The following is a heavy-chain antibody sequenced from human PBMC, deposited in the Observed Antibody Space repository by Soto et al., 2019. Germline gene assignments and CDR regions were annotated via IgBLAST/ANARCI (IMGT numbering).Heavy chain of an antibody. V-gene: IGHV3-15*07. CDR3: TTEIVATIFFDY. CDR1: GFTFSNAW. CDR2: IKSKTDGGTT. Sequence: EVQLVESGGGLVKPGGSLRLSCAASGFTFSNAWMNWVRQAPGKGLEWVGRIKSKTDGGTTDYAAPVKGRFTSSRDDSKNTLYLQMNSLKTEDTAVYYCTTEIVATIFFDYWGQGTLVTVSS. J-gene: IGHJ4*02. D-gene: IGHD5-12*01.